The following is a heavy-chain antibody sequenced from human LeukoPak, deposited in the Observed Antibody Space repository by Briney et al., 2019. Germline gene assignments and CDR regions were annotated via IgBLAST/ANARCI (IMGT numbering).Heavy chain of an antibody. CDR1: GGSISSSSYY. V-gene: IGHV4-39*07. D-gene: IGHD4-17*01. CDR3: ARGVYGDYVLV. J-gene: IGHJ4*02. CDR2: IYYSGST. Sequence: PSETLSLTCTVSGGSISSSSYYWGWIRQPPGKGLECVGSIYYSGSTYYNPSLKSRVTISIDTSKNQFSLKLSSVTAADTAVYYCARGVYGDYVLVWGQGTLVTVSS.